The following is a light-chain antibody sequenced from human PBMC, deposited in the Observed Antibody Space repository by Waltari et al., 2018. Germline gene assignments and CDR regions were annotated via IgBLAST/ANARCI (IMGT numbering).Light chain of an antibody. V-gene: IGKV4-1*01. J-gene: IGKJ1*01. Sequence: DIVMTQSPDSLSVSLGERATINCKSSQNILYSSNNKNYLCWYQQKPGKPPKLLIYWASTRESGVPYRFSGSGSGTDFTLTISSLQAEDVAVYYCQQYYSVPWTFGQGTKVEIK. CDR2: WAS. CDR1: QNILYSSNNKNY. CDR3: QQYYSVPWT.